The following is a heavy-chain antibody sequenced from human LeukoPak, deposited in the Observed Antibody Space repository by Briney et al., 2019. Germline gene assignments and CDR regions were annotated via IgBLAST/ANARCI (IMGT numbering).Heavy chain of an antibody. Sequence: GGSLRLSCAASGFTFSSYWVSWVRQAPGKGLEWVAVISYDGSNKYYADSVKGRFTISRDNSKNTLYLQMNSLRAEDTAVYYCARDTLAVSYYFDYWGQGTLVTVSS. J-gene: IGHJ4*02. D-gene: IGHD2-15*01. CDR1: GFTFSSYW. V-gene: IGHV3-30-3*01. CDR3: ARDTLAVSYYFDY. CDR2: ISYDGSNK.